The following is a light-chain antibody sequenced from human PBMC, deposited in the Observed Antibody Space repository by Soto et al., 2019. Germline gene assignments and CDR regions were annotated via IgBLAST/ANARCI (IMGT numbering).Light chain of an antibody. J-gene: IGLJ3*02. CDR2: EVS. V-gene: IGLV2-14*01. Sequence: QSVLTQPASVSGSPGQSITISCTGTSSDVGGYNYVSWYQQHPGKAPKLMIYEVSNRPSGVSNRFSGSKSGNTASLTISGLQVEDEADYYCSSYASSSTRVFGGGTQLT. CDR1: SSDVGGYNY. CDR3: SSYASSSTRV.